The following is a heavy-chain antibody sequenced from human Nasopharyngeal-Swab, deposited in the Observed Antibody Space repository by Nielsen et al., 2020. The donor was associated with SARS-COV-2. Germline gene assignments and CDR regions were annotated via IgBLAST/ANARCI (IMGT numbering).Heavy chain of an antibody. Sequence: GGSLRLSCAASGFTFSSYWMHWVRQAPGKGLVWVSRINSDGSSTSYADSVKGRFTISRDNARNSLYLQMNSLRVDDTALYYCTKGRADYSNPSFDNWGQGTLVTVSS. D-gene: IGHD4-11*01. CDR3: TKGRADYSNPSFDN. CDR1: GFTFSSYW. CDR2: INSDGSST. V-gene: IGHV3-74*01. J-gene: IGHJ4*02.